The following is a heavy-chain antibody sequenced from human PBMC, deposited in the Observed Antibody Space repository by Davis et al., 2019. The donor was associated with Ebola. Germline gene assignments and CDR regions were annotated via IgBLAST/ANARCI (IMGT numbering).Heavy chain of an antibody. Sequence: SVKVSCKASRGTFTGYAVSWVRQAPGQGLEWMGGIIPISATANYAQKFQGRVTITADKSANTVFMELSRLRSDDTAVYHCARDLSYSYYYHYYGMDVWGQGTTVTVS. CDR2: IIPISATA. CDR1: RGTFTGYA. D-gene: IGHD3-10*01. V-gene: IGHV1-69*06. CDR3: ARDLSYSYYYHYYGMDV. J-gene: IGHJ6*02.